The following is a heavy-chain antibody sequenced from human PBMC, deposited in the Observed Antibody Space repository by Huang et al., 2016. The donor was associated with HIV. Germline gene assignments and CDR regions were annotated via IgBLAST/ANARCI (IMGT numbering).Heavy chain of an antibody. CDR2: FNPSGGGA. Sequence: QVQLVQSGAEVTTPGASVTISCKASGFSILIYYIHWVRQAPGQGLEWMGIFNPSGGGADYAQKFKGRVTMTRHTSTRTLYMELSSLRSEDTAVYYCAREGITPSGTEVSGFDFWGQGTPVSVSS. CDR3: AREGITPSGTEVSGFDF. J-gene: IGHJ5*01. D-gene: IGHD6-13*01. CDR1: GFSILIYY. V-gene: IGHV1-46*03.